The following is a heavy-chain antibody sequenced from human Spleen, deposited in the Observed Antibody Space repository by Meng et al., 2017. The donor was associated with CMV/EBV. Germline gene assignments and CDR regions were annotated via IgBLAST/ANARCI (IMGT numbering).Heavy chain of an antibody. V-gene: IGHV4-30-4*02. CDR2: IYYSGST. Sequence: SETLSLTCTVSGGSISSGDYYWSWIRQPPGKGLEWIGYIYYSGSTYYNPSLKSRVTISVDTSKNQFSLNLSSVTAADTAVYYCARLTDLGTGEGEDYWGQGSLVTVSS. CDR1: GGSISSGDYY. CDR3: ARLTDLGTGEGEDY. D-gene: IGHD7-27*01. J-gene: IGHJ4*02.